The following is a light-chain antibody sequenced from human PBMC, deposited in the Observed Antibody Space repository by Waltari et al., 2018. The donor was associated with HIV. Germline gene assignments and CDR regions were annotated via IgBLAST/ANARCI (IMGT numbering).Light chain of an antibody. V-gene: IGLV2-8*01. J-gene: IGLJ2*01. CDR3: SSFAGTNNLV. Sequence: QSALTQPPSASGSPGQSVTIACPGTSSDVGGYYYVSWYQQHPGKAPNLMIYEVSKRPSGVPDRFSGSKSGNTASLTVSGLQAEDEADYYCSSFAGTNNLVFGGGTKLTVL. CDR1: SSDVGGYYY. CDR2: EVS.